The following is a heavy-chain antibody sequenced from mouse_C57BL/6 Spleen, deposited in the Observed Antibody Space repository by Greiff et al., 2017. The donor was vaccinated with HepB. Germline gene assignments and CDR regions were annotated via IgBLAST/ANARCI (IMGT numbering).Heavy chain of an antibody. Sequence: EVQLVESGGDLVKPGGSLKLSCAASGFTFSSYGMSWVRQTPDKRLEWVATISSGGSYTYYPDSVKGRFTISRDNAKNTLYLQMSSLKSEDTAMYYCARHYYGSSQYFDYWGQGTTLTVSS. CDR1: GFTFSSYG. J-gene: IGHJ2*01. D-gene: IGHD1-1*01. CDR3: ARHYYGSSQYFDY. V-gene: IGHV5-6*01. CDR2: ISSGGSYT.